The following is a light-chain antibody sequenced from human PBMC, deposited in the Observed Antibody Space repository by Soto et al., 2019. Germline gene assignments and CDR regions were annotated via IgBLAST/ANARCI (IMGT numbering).Light chain of an antibody. CDR2: DAS. J-gene: IGKJ2*01. V-gene: IGKV1-5*01. CDR1: QSISTG. Sequence: DIQMTQSPSTLSASVGDRVTITCRASQSISTGLAWYQQKPGKAPKLLIYDASSLESGVPSTFSGSRSGTEFTLTISSLQPDDFATYYCQQYEGYPYTFGQGTKLEIK. CDR3: QQYEGYPYT.